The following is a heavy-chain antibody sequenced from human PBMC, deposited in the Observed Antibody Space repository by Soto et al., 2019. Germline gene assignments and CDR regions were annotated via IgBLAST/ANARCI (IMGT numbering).Heavy chain of an antibody. CDR3: ARGGTYYDILTGYYRPVIGWFDP. V-gene: IGHV1-2*02. CDR1: GYTFTGYY. CDR2: INPNSGGT. D-gene: IGHD3-9*01. Sequence: GASVKVSFKASGYTFTGYYMHWLRQAPGQGLEWMGWINPNSGGTNYAQKFQGRVTMTRDTSISTAYMELSRLRSDDTAVYYCARGGTYYDILTGYYRPVIGWFDPWGQGTLVTVSS. J-gene: IGHJ5*02.